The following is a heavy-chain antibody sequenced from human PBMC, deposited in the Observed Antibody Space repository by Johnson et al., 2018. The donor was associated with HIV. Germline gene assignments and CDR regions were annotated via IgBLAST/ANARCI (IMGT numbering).Heavy chain of an antibody. CDR2: ISSSGSII. D-gene: IGHD3-22*01. J-gene: IGHJ3*02. V-gene: IGHV3-11*04. Sequence: QVQLVESGGGLVKPGGSLRLSCAASGFSFSDYYMSWIRQAPGKGLEWLSHISSSGSIIYYADPVKGRFPISRDNSQNTLSLQMNSLRPDDTAVYYCARGYYYDSSGSDDAFDIWGQGTMVTVSS. CDR1: GFSFSDYY. CDR3: ARGYYYDSSGSDDAFDI.